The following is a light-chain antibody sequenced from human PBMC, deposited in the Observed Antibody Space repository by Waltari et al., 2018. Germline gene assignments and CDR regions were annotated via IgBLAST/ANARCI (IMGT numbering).Light chain of an antibody. CDR1: QTVSKDY. V-gene: IGKV3-20*01. CDR2: GVS. CDR3: QQYDRSPRT. J-gene: IGKJ1*01. Sequence: ENVLTQSPDTLSLSPGERATLSCRASQTVSKDYLSWYQQKPGQPPRLLIYGVSNRATGIPDRFSGSVSGTDFTLTINRLEPEDFAVYYCQQYDRSPRTFGQGTQVDIK.